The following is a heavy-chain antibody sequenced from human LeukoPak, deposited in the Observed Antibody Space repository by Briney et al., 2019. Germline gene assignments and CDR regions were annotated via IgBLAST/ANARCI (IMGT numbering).Heavy chain of an antibody. V-gene: IGHV3-66*01. CDR3: ARDLEAFDI. J-gene: IGHJ3*02. CDR1: GLTFSSYA. Sequence: GGSLRLSCAASGLTFSSYAMSWVRQAPGKGLEWVSLIFSGGGTYYADSVKGRFTISRDNSKNTLFLQMNSLRAEDTAVYYCARDLEAFDIWGQGTMVTVSS. CDR2: IFSGGGT.